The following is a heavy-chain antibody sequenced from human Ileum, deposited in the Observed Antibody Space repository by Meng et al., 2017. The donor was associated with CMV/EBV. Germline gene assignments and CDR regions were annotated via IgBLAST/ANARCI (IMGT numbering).Heavy chain of an antibody. J-gene: IGHJ4*02. CDR1: GFTFSRYD. D-gene: IGHD3-16*01. Sequence: CAASGFTFSRYDMTWVRQAPGKGLEWVSGISDSGRSTYYADSVKGRFTISRDNSKNTLYLQMNSLRVEDTAVYYCANRYDYVWGSYVHWGQGTLVTVSS. CDR3: ANRYDYVWGSYVH. CDR2: ISDSGRST. V-gene: IGHV3-23*01.